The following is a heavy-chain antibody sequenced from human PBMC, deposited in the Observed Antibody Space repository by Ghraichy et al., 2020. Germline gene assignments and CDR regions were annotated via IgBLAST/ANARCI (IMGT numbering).Heavy chain of an antibody. D-gene: IGHD5-24*01. J-gene: IGHJ5*02. CDR3: ARAPRGGWLYNWFDP. CDR2: MYYSGGT. CDR1: GGSISSGDYY. V-gene: IGHV4-30-4*08. Sequence: TLSLTCTVSGGSISSGDYYWSWIRQPPGKGLEWIGYMYYSGGTYYNPSLKSRVTISIDTSKSQFSLNLSSVTAADTAVYYCARAPRGGWLYNWFDPWGQGTVVTVSS.